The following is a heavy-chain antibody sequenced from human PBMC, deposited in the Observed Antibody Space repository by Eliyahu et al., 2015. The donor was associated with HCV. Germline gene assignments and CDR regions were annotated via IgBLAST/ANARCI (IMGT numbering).Heavy chain of an antibody. CDR3: AKDMFPGASYPGDY. V-gene: IGHV3-9*01. J-gene: IGHJ4*02. D-gene: IGHD1-26*01. CDR1: GFXFXDYA. Sequence: EVQLVESGGGLVQPGRSLRLSCAASGFXFXDYARHWVRQXPGKGLEWVSGSSWNSGSIGYADSVKGRFTISRDNAKNFLYLQMNSLRTEDTALYYCAKDMFPGASYPGDYWGQGTLVTVSS. CDR2: SSWNSGSI.